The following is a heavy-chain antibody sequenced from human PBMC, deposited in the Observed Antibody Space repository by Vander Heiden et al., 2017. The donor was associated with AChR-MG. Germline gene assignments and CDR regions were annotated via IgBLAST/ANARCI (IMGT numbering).Heavy chain of an antibody. J-gene: IGHJ3*02. V-gene: IGHV1-2*04. Sequence: QVQLGQSGAEVKKPGASAKVSCKVSGYTFTGYYMHWVRQAPGQGLEWMGWINPNSGGTNYAQKFQGWVTMTRDTSISTAYMELSRLRSDDTAVYYCARDEYLNEHAFDIWGQGTMVTVSS. D-gene: IGHD2-2*02. CDR2: INPNSGGT. CDR3: ARDEYLNEHAFDI. CDR1: GYTFTGYY.